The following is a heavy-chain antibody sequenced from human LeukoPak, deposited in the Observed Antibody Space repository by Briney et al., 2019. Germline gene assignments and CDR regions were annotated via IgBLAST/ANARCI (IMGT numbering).Heavy chain of an antibody. Sequence: TSETLSLTCSVSGGSIRSSSYYWGWIRQPPGKGLEWIGYIYHSGSTYYNPSLKSRVTIPVDRSKNQFSLKLSSVTAADTAVYYCARDRARWLQKFRTGSSFDYWGQGTLVTVSS. CDR2: IYHSGST. V-gene: IGHV4-39*07. D-gene: IGHD5-24*01. CDR1: GGSIRSSSYY. J-gene: IGHJ4*02. CDR3: ARDRARWLQKFRTGSSFDY.